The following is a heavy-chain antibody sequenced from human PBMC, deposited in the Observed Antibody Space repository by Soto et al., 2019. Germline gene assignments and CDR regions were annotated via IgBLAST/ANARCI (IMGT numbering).Heavy chain of an antibody. J-gene: IGHJ4*02. V-gene: IGHV3-23*01. CDR2: ISGSGGST. Sequence: GSVRLSCAASGFTFSIYAMSWVRQAPGKGLEWVSAISGSGGSTYYADSVKGRFTISRDNSKNTLYLQMNSLRAEDTAVYYCAKIGIVVVTATRTYYFDYWGQGTLVTVSS. CDR1: GFTFSIYA. D-gene: IGHD2-21*02. CDR3: AKIGIVVVTATRTYYFDY.